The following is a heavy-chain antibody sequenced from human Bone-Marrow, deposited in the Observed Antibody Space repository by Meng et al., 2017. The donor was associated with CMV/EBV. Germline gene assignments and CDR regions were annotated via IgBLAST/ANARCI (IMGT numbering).Heavy chain of an antibody. CDR1: GYTFTGYY. CDR3: ARVSDLWGENWFDP. V-gene: IGHV1-2*02. Sequence: ASVKDSCKAAGYTFTGYYMHWVRQAPGQGLEWMGWINPNSGGTNYAQKFQGRVTMTRDTSISTAYMELSRLRSDDTAVYYCARVSDLWGENWFDPWGQGTLVTVSS. D-gene: IGHD3-10*01. J-gene: IGHJ5*02. CDR2: INPNSGGT.